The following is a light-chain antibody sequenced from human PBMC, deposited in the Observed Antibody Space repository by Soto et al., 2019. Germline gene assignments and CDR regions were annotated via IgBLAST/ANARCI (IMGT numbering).Light chain of an antibody. CDR1: SGHSSNA. J-gene: IGLJ3*02. V-gene: IGLV4-69*01. Sequence: QAVVTQSPSASASLGASVKLTCTLSSGHSSNAIVWHQQQPEKGPRYLMKINSDGSHSQGDGIPDRFSGSSSGAERYLTISSLQSEDEADYYFQTWGTGFWVFGGGTKLTVL. CDR3: QTWGTGFWV. CDR2: INSDGSH.